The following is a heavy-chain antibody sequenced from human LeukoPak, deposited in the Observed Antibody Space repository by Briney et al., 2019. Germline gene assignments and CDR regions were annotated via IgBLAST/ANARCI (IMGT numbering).Heavy chain of an antibody. J-gene: IGHJ5*02. CDR2: ISGSGGST. D-gene: IGHD3-3*01. V-gene: IGHV3-23*01. Sequence: GGSLRLSCVASGFTFSSYAMSWVRQAPGKGLEWVSAISGSGGSTCYADSVKGRFTISRDNSKNTLYLQMNSLRAEDTAVYYCAKDPNYDFWSGYSMFDPWGQGTLVTVSS. CDR1: GFTFSSYA. CDR3: AKDPNYDFWSGYSMFDP.